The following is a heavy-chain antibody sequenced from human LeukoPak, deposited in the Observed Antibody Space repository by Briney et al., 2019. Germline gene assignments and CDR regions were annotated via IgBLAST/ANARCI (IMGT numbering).Heavy chain of an antibody. J-gene: IGHJ4*02. CDR3: ARPLRYSSGWPPVGY. V-gene: IGHV5-51*01. Sequence: GESLKISCKGSGYSFTSYWIGSVRQMPGKGLEWMGIIYPGDSETRYSPSFQGHITSSADKSIRIAYLQWRRLRASDTAMYYCARPLRYSSGWPPVGYWGQGTLVTVSS. D-gene: IGHD6-19*01. CDR1: GYSFTSYW. CDR2: IYPGDSET.